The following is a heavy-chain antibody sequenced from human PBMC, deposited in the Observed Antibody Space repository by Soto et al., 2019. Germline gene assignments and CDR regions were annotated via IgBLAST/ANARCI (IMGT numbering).Heavy chain of an antibody. J-gene: IGHJ5*02. D-gene: IGHD3-22*01. CDR2: IYHTGNA. Sequence: SETLSLTCSVSGDSISNSRFYWAWIRQPPGEGLEWIGSIYHTGNAYYNPSLKSRVTIFVDTSKNQFSLKLTSVTAADTALYYCARDYFDSSDYTTNWFDPWGRGSLVTVSS. CDR1: GDSISNSRFY. V-gene: IGHV4-39*01. CDR3: ARDYFDSSDYTTNWFDP.